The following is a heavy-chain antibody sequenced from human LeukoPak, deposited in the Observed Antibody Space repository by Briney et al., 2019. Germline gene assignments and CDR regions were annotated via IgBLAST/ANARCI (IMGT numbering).Heavy chain of an antibody. CDR1: GGSISSYY. V-gene: IGHV4-59*08. Sequence: SETLSLTCTVSGGSISSYYWSWIRQPPGKGLEWIAYIYYRGSTNYNPSLKSRVTISVDTSKNQFFLKLSSVTAADTAVYYCARRTTGTGPFDYWGQGTLVTVSS. J-gene: IGHJ4*02. D-gene: IGHD1-1*01. CDR2: IYYRGST. CDR3: ARRTTGTGPFDY.